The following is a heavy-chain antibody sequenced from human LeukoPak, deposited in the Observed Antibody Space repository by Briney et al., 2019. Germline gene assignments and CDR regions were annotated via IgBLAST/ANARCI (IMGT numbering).Heavy chain of an antibody. J-gene: IGHJ4*02. Sequence: PSETLSLTCAVSGYSISSGYYWGWIRQPPGKGLEWIGSIYHSGSTYYNPSLKSRVTISVDTSKNQFFLKLSSVTAADTAVYYCAREGLCSGGSCTFDYWGQGTLVTVSS. CDR3: AREGLCSGGSCTFDY. CDR2: IYHSGST. CDR1: GYSISSGYY. D-gene: IGHD2-15*01. V-gene: IGHV4-38-2*02.